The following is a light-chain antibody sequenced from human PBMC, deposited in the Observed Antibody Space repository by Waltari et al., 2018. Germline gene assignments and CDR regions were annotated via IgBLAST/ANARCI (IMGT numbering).Light chain of an antibody. CDR1: QSLSSN. CDR2: GAS. CDR3: QQYNNWPFT. V-gene: IGKV3-15*01. J-gene: IGKJ2*01. Sequence: EIVMTQSPATLSVSPGERATLSCRASQSLSSNLAWYQQKPGQAPRLLIYGASTRATGIPFRFSGSGSRAEFTLAISSLQSEDVAVYYCQQYNNWPFTFGQGTKLEIK.